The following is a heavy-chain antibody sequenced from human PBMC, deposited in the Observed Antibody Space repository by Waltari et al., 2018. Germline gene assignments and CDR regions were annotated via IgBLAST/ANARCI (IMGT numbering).Heavy chain of an antibody. Sequence: QVHLVESGGGVVQPGRSLRLSCVGSGFTFSDHAMHWVRQAPGKGVEWVVIKSYEGSNKYYADSVRGRFTISRDNSKNMLYLEMNSLRAEDTAVYYCARELYSSGPREADSWGQGTLVAVSS. J-gene: IGHJ4*02. D-gene: IGHD3-22*01. CDR2: KSYEGSNK. CDR3: ARELYSSGPREADS. CDR1: GFTFSDHA. V-gene: IGHV3-30*04.